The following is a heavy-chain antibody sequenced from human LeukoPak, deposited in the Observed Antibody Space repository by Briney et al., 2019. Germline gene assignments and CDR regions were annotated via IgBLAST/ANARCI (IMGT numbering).Heavy chain of an antibody. CDR3: ARDRNWAYDTSGLNAFDI. Sequence: PGGSLRLSCAASGFTVSSNYMNWVRQAPGKGLEWVSVIHSDGTTNYGDSVKGRFTISRDHSKNTLYLQMNSLRAEDTAVYYCARDRNWAYDTSGLNAFDIWGRGTMVTVSS. CDR1: GFTVSSNY. J-gene: IGHJ3*02. CDR2: IHSDGTT. V-gene: IGHV3-66*01. D-gene: IGHD3-22*01.